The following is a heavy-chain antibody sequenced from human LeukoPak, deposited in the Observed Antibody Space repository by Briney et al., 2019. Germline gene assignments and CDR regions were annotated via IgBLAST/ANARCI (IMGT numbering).Heavy chain of an antibody. J-gene: IGHJ5*02. CDR3: ARDLETLAGRNELIWSNWIDP. D-gene: IGHD4-23*01. CDR1: GFAFNQYA. Sequence: GKSLRLSCAASGFAFNQYAMHWVRQAPGKGLEWVAVISYVGSIKYHADSVRGRLTISRDNSQNTLSLQMNSLRADDTAVYYCARDLETLAGRNELIWSNWIDPRGQGTLVIVSS. V-gene: IGHV3-30-3*01. CDR2: ISYVGSIK.